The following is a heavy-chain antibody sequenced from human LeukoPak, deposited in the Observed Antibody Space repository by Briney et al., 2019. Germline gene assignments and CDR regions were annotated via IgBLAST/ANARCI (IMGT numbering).Heavy chain of an antibody. CDR2: IYHSGST. J-gene: IGHJ4*02. CDR3: ARRRASSGYYSWATDFDH. V-gene: IGHV4-39*01. CDR1: GGSISSGTYY. D-gene: IGHD3-22*01. Sequence: SETLSLTCTVSGGSISSGTYYWGWIRQPPGKGLEWIGSIYHSGSTYYNPSLKSRVTISVDTSKNQFSLKLNSVTAADTAVYYCARRRASSGYYSWATDFDHWGQGTLVTVSS.